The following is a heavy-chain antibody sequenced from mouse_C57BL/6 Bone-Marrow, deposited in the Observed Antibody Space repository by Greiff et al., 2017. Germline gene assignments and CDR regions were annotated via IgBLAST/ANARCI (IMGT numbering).Heavy chain of an antibody. D-gene: IGHD2-4*01. CDR1: GYTFTSYW. CDR2: IDPSDSYT. V-gene: IGHV1-59*01. CDR3: ARWGYDYDGAWVAY. Sequence: VQLQQPGAELVRPGTSVKLSCKASGYTFTSYWMHWVKQRPGQGLEWIGVIDPSDSYTNYNQKFKGKATLTVDTSSSTAYMQLSSLTSEDSAVYYCARWGYDYDGAWVAYGGQGTLVTVAA. J-gene: IGHJ3*01.